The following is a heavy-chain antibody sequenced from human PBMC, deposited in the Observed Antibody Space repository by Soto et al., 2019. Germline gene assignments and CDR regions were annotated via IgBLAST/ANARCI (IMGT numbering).Heavy chain of an antibody. V-gene: IGHV3-30-3*01. D-gene: IGHD1-7*01. CDR3: ARDWDWNYGAHAFDI. CDR2: ISYDGSNK. J-gene: IGHJ3*02. Sequence: QVQLVESGGGVVQPGRSLRLSCAAYGFTFRSDAMHWVRQAPGKGLEWVAVISYDGSNKYYADSVKGRFTISRDNSKNTLYLQMNSLRAEDTAVYYCARDWDWNYGAHAFDIWGQGTMVTASS. CDR1: GFTFRSDA.